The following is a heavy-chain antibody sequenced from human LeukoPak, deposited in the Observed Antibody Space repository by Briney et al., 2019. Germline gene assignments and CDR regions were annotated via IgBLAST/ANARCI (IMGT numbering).Heavy chain of an antibody. CDR2: IDPSGGGT. Sequence: PGGSLRLSCAASGFTFSSYAMSWVHQTPGKGLEWVSGIDPSGGGTYYADSVKGRFTISRDNSKNTLYPQMNSLRAEDTAAYYCAKISPLDYGGKPWALDIWGQGTMVTVSS. CDR3: AKISPLDYGGKPWALDI. V-gene: IGHV3-23*01. D-gene: IGHD4-23*01. J-gene: IGHJ3*02. CDR1: GFTFSSYA.